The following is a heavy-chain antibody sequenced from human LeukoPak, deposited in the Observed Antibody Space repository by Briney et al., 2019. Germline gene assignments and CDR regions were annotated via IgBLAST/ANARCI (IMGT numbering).Heavy chain of an antibody. D-gene: IGHD3-22*01. V-gene: IGHV3-48*04. J-gene: IGHJ4*02. CDR1: GFTFSSYW. CDR2: ISSSGSTI. CDR3: ARGVYGSSGYYLW. Sequence: GGSLRLSCAASGFTFSSYWMSWVRQAPGKGLECVSYISSSGSTIYYADSVKGRFTISRDNAKNSLYLQMNSLRAEDTAVYYCARGVYGSSGYYLWWGQGTLVTVSS.